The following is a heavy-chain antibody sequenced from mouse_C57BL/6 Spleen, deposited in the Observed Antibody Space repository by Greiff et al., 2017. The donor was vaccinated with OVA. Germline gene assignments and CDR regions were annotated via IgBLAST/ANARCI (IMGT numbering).Heavy chain of an antibody. V-gene: IGHV1-22*01. J-gene: IGHJ4*01. CDR2: INPNNGGT. CDR1: GYTFTDYN. D-gene: IGHD2-13*01. Sequence: EVKLEESGPELVKPGASVKMSCKASGYTFTDYNMHWVKQSHGKSLEWIGYINPNNGGTSYNQKFKGKATLTVNKSSSTAYMELRSLTSEDSAVYYCARKVRGDYAMDYWGQGTSVTVSS. CDR3: ARKVRGDYAMDY.